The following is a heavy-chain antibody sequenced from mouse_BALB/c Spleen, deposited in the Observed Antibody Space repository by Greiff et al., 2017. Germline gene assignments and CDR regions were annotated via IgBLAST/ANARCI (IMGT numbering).Heavy chain of an antibody. CDR2: ISYSGST. CDR3: AKLGQENAMDY. V-gene: IGHV3-2*02. D-gene: IGHD4-1*01. J-gene: IGHJ4*01. CDR1: GYSITSDYA. Sequence: EVQGVESGPGLVKPSQSLSLTCTVTGYSITSDYAWNWIRQFPGNKLEWMGYISYSGSTSYNPSLKSRISITRDTSKNQFFLQLNSVTTEDTATYYCAKLGQENAMDYWGQGTSVTVSS.